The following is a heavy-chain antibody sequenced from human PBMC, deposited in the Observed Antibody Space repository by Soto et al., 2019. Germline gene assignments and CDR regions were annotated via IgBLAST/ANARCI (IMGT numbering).Heavy chain of an antibody. D-gene: IGHD2-2*01. Sequence: EVQLVESGGGLVQPGRSLRFSCAASGFTFDDYAMHWVRQAPGKGLEWVSGISWNSGSIGYADSVKGRFTISRDNAKNSLYLQMNSLRAEDTALYYCAKVPAAITTSASYFDYWGQGTLVTVSS. CDR2: ISWNSGSI. CDR1: GFTFDDYA. V-gene: IGHV3-9*01. CDR3: AKVPAAITTSASYFDY. J-gene: IGHJ4*02.